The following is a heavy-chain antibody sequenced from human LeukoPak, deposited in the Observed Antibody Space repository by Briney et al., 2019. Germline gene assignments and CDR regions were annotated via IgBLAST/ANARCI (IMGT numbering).Heavy chain of an antibody. J-gene: IGHJ3*02. V-gene: IGHV4-59*01. Sequence: SETLSLTCAVSGGSISSYYWSWLRQPPGKGLEWIGYTYYSGSANYSPSLKSRVTMSVDTSKNQFSLRLNSVTAADTAVYYCARGDYYDSSGYLDAFDIWGQGTMVTVSS. CDR2: TYYSGSA. CDR3: ARGDYYDSSGYLDAFDI. CDR1: GGSISSYY. D-gene: IGHD3-22*01.